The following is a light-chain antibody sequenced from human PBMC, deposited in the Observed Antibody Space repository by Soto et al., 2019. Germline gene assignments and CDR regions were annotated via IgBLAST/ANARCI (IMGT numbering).Light chain of an antibody. CDR1: SSDVGVYTY. Sequence: QSALTQPASVSGSPGQSITISCTGTSSDVGVYTYVSWYQQHPGKAPKLMIYDVTNRPSGVSDRFSGSKAGNTASLTISGLQAEDDADYYGSSNTGTNKEVCGGGTKHTVL. CDR2: DVT. V-gene: IGLV2-14*01. CDR3: SSNTGTNKEV. J-gene: IGLJ2*01.